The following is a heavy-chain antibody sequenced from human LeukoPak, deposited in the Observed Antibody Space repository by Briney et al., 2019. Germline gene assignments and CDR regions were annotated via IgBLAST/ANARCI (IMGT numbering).Heavy chain of an antibody. Sequence: GGSLRLSCTVSGVTFRHSWMHWVRQAPGKGMEWVANINQDGSHKYYVDSVEGRFTISRDTAQESLYLQMNSLRAEDTAVYYCARDRGFTSFDYWGQGILVTVSS. D-gene: IGHD5-12*01. CDR2: INQDGSHK. CDR1: GVTFRHSW. V-gene: IGHV3-7*01. CDR3: ARDRGFTSFDY. J-gene: IGHJ4*02.